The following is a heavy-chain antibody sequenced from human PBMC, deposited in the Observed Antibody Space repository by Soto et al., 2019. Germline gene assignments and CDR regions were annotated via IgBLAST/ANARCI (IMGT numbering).Heavy chain of an antibody. Sequence: SETLSLTCAVYGVSFSGYYWSWIRQPPGKGLEWIGEINHSGSTNYNPSLKSRVTISVDTSKNQFSLKLSSVTAADTAVYYCATYYDFWTPDAFDIWGQGTMVTVSS. CDR1: GVSFSGYY. CDR3: ATYYDFWTPDAFDI. D-gene: IGHD3-3*01. J-gene: IGHJ3*02. CDR2: INHSGST. V-gene: IGHV4-34*01.